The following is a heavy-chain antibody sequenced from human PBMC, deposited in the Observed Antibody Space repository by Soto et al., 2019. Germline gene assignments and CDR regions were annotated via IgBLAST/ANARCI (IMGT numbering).Heavy chain of an antibody. D-gene: IGHD1-7*01. J-gene: IGHJ4*02. Sequence: QVQLVESGGGVVQPGRSLSLSCAASGFTFSSYGMHWVRQAPGMGLEWVAVISYDGSNKYYADSVKVRFTISRDNSKNTLYLQMNSLRAEDTAVYYCAKGRTGTDFSAFDYWGQGTLVTVSS. V-gene: IGHV3-30*18. CDR3: AKGRTGTDFSAFDY. CDR1: GFTFSSYG. CDR2: ISYDGSNK.